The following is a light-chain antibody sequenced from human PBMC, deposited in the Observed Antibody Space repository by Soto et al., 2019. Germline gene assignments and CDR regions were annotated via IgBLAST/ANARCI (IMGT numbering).Light chain of an antibody. CDR2: DVN. Sequence: QSALTQPASVSGSPGQSITISCTGTSSDVGTYDYVSWYQQHPGKAPKLMIYDVNYRPSGVSNRFSGSKSGSTASLTISGLQAEDEADYYCSSYTTSSGNPLDVLFGGGTKLTVL. CDR3: SSYTTSSGNPLDVL. V-gene: IGLV2-14*01. J-gene: IGLJ2*01. CDR1: SSDVGTYDY.